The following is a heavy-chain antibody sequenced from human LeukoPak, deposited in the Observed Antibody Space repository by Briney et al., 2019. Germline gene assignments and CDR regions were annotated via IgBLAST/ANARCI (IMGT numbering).Heavy chain of an antibody. Sequence: ASVKVSCKASGYTFTSYGISWVRQAPGQGLEWMGWIGGYNGNTNYAQELQGRVAMTTDTSTSTAYMELRSLRSDDTAVYYCARDFCARSSSFFDYWGQGTLVTVSS. V-gene: IGHV1-18*01. CDR2: IGGYNGNT. D-gene: IGHD6-6*01. CDR3: ARDFCARSSSFFDY. CDR1: GYTFTSYG. J-gene: IGHJ4*02.